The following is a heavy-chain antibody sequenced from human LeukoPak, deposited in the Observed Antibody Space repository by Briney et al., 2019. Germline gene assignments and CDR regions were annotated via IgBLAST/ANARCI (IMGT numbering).Heavy chain of an antibody. Sequence: GGSLRLSCAASGFTFSTYAMGWVRQAPGKGLEWVSVISGGGGSTYYADSVKGRFTISRDNSKNTLYLQMNSLRVEDTAVYYCAPGRAAAALFDSWGQGTPVTVSS. D-gene: IGHD6-13*01. CDR1: GFTFSTYA. V-gene: IGHV3-23*01. CDR3: APGRAAAALFDS. CDR2: ISGGGGST. J-gene: IGHJ4*02.